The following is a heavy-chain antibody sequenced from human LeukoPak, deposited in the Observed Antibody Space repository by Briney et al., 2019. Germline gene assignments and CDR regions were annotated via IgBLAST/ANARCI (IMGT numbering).Heavy chain of an antibody. D-gene: IGHD2-2*01. Sequence: GASVKVSCKASGGTFSSYAISWVRQAPGQGLEWMGRIIPIFGTANYAQKFQGRVTMTRDTSISTAYMELSRLRSDDTAVYYCARDGCSSTSCLSPWGQGTLVTVSS. CDR2: IIPIFGTA. V-gene: IGHV1-69*05. CDR3: ARDGCSSTSCLSP. CDR1: GGTFSSYA. J-gene: IGHJ5*02.